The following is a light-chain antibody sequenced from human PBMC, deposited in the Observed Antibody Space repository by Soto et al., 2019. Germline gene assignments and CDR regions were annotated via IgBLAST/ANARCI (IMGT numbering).Light chain of an antibody. V-gene: IGLV2-11*01. CDR2: DVS. CDR3: GTWDSSLSAYV. J-gene: IGLJ1*01. Sequence: QSVLTQPRSVSGSPGQSVTISCTGTSSDVGTYNYVSWFQQYPGKAPKVMISDVSKRPSGIPDRFSGSKSGTSATLGITGLQTGDEADYYCGTWDSSLSAYVFGSGTKLTVL. CDR1: SSDVGTYNY.